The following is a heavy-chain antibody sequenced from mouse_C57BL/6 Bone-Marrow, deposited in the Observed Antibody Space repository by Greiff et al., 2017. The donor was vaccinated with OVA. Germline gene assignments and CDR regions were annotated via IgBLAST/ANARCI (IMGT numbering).Heavy chain of an antibody. CDR1: GYTFPTYL. CDR3: ARPNWDRPYWYFDV. Sequence: VQLQQSGAELVKPGASVKLSCKPSGYTFPTYLLEGMKQNHGKSLEWIGNFLPYIDVTKSNEKFKGKATLTVEKSSSTVYLELSRITSDYSAVYYCARPNWDRPYWYFDVWGTGTTVTVSS. V-gene: IGHV1-47*01. D-gene: IGHD4-1*01. CDR2: FLPYIDVT. J-gene: IGHJ1*03.